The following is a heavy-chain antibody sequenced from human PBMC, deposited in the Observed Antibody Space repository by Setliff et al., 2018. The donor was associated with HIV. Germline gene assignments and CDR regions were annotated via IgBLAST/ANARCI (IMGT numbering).Heavy chain of an antibody. J-gene: IGHJ4*02. Sequence: SETLSLTCTVSGGSISSGTYYWSWIRQPAGKGLEWIGRIYTSGSTNYNPSLKTRVTLSVDTSKNQFSLKLSSVTAADTAVYFCARAGMGALRSLFDYWGQGTLVTVSS. CDR2: IYTSGST. CDR3: ARAGMGALRSLFDY. D-gene: IGHD1-26*01. CDR1: GGSISSGTYY. V-gene: IGHV4-61*02.